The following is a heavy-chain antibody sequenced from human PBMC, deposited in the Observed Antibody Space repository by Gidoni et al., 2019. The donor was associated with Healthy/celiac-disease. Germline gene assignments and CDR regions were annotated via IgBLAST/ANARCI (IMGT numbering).Heavy chain of an antibody. CDR1: GFTFSSYA. V-gene: IGHV3-23*01. CDR2: VSGSVGST. CDR3: AKASRPGPHSSPPGY. D-gene: IGHD6-13*01. J-gene: IGHJ4*02. Sequence: EVQLLESGGGLVQPGGSLRLSCAASGFTFSSYAMSWVRQAPGKGLEWVSAVSGSVGSTYYADSVKGRFTISRDNSKNTLYLQMNSLRAEDTAVYYCAKASRPGPHSSPPGYWGQGTLVTVSS.